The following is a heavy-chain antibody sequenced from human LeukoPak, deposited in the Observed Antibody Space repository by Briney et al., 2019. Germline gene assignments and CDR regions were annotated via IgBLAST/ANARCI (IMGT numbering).Heavy chain of an antibody. J-gene: IGHJ4*02. D-gene: IGHD5-24*01. Sequence: SVKVSCKASGYTFTGYYMHWVRQAPGQGLEWMGGIIPIFGTANYAQKFQGRVTITADESTSTAYMELSSLRSEDTAVYYCARDSVRDGYNYYFDYWGQGTLVTVSS. CDR1: GYTFTGYY. CDR3: ARDSVRDGYNYYFDY. V-gene: IGHV1-69*13. CDR2: IIPIFGTA.